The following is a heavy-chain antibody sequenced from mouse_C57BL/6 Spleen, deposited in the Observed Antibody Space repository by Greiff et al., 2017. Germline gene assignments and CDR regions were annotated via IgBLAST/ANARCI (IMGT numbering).Heavy chain of an antibody. J-gene: IGHJ4*01. CDR2: IGGGGGNT. Sequence: EVMLVESGGGLVKPGGSLKLSCAASGFTFSSYTMSWVSQTPEKRLEWVATIGGGGGNTYYPDSVKGRFTISRDNAKNTLYLQMSSLRSEDTAVYYGAREGCYAMDYWGQGTSVTVSS. V-gene: IGHV5-9*01. CDR3: AREGCYAMDY. CDR1: GFTFSSYT.